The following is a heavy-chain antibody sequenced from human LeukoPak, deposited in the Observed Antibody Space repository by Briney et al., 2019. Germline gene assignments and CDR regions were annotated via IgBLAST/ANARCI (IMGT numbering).Heavy chain of an antibody. V-gene: IGHV4-34*01. Sequence: PSETLSLTCAVYVGSFSGYYWSWIRQPPGEGLEWIGEINHSGSTNYNPSLKSRVTISVDTSKNQFSLKLSSGTAADTAVYYCARQLLKTMASFHSWAQGTLVTVS. D-gene: IGHD4/OR15-4a*01. CDR3: ARQLLKTMASFHS. CDR1: VGSFSGYY. J-gene: IGHJ4*02. CDR2: INHSGST.